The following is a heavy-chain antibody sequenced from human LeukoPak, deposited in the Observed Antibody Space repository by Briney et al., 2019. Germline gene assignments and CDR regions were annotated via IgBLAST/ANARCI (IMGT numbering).Heavy chain of an antibody. CDR1: GFTFNSYS. CDR2: ISSSSGAI. J-gene: IGHJ4*02. Sequence: GGSLRLSCAASGFTFNSYSMNWVRQAPGKGLEWVSYISSSSGAIYYADSLKGRFTISRDNAKNSLYLQMNSLRAEDTAVYYCARVIGSYGDSAYWGQGTLVTVSS. D-gene: IGHD1-26*01. CDR3: ARVIGSYGDSAY. V-gene: IGHV3-48*04.